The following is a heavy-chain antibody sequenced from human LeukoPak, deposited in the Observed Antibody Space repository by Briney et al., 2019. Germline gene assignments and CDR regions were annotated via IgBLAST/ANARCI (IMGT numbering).Heavy chain of an antibody. D-gene: IGHD6-13*01. CDR3: ARDKRLGIAAAGNFDY. CDR1: GGSFSGYY. V-gene: IGHV4-34*01. Sequence: SETLSLTCAVYGGSFSGYYWSWIRQPPGKGLEWIGEINHSGSTNYNPSLKSRVTISVDTSKNQFSLKLGSVTAADTAVYYCARDKRLGIAAAGNFDYWGQGTLVTVSS. J-gene: IGHJ4*02. CDR2: INHSGST.